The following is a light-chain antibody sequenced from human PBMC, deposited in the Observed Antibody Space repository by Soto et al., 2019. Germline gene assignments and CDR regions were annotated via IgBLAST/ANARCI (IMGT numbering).Light chain of an antibody. CDR2: GVS. V-gene: IGKV3-20*01. CDR1: QSVSSNY. Sequence: EIVLTQSPGTLSLSPGERATLSCRASQSVSSNYLAWYQQKPGQAPRLLIYGVSNRATGIPDRFSGSGSGTDFTLTISRLEPEDFAVYYCQQYGSSPFTFGPGTKVDIK. J-gene: IGKJ3*01. CDR3: QQYGSSPFT.